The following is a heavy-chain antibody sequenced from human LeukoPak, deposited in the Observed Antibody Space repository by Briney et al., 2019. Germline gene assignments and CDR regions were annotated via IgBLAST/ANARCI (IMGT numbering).Heavy chain of an antibody. CDR1: GFTFSSYG. CDR3: AKGGLLVASFDY. Sequence: SGGSLRLFCAASGFTFSSYGMSWVRQAPGKGLEWVSAISGSGGSTYYADSVKGRFTISRDNSKNTRYLQMNSLRAEDTAVYYCAKGGLLVASFDYWGQGTLVTVSS. CDR2: ISGSGGST. V-gene: IGHV3-23*01. J-gene: IGHJ4*02. D-gene: IGHD5-12*01.